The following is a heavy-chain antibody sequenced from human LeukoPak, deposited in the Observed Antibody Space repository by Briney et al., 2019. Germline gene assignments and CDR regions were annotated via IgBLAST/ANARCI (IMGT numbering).Heavy chain of an antibody. D-gene: IGHD6-19*01. V-gene: IGHV1-69*05. CDR3: ARDLISSGWHYFDY. CDR2: IIPIFGTA. Sequence: SVKVSCKASGGTISSYAISWVRQAPGQGLEWMGGIIPIFGTANYAQKFQGRVTITTDESTSTAYMELSSLRSEDTAVYYCARDLISSGWHYFDYWGQGTLVTVSS. CDR1: GGTISSYA. J-gene: IGHJ4*02.